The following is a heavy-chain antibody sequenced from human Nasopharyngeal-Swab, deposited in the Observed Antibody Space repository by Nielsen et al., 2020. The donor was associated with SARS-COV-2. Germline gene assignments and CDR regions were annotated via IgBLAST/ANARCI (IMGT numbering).Heavy chain of an antibody. CDR3: ARRRAMVPQDAYDI. Sequence: WVRQAPGQELEWMGGIIPIFGTANYAQKFQGRVTITADKSTSTAYMELSSLRSEDTAVYYCARRRAMVPQDAYDIWGQGTMVTVSS. J-gene: IGHJ3*02. D-gene: IGHD4/OR15-4a*01. CDR2: IIPIFGTA. V-gene: IGHV1-69*06.